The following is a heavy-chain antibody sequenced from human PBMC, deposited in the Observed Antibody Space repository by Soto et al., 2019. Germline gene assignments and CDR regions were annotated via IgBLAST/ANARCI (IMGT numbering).Heavy chain of an antibody. V-gene: IGHV4-61*01. J-gene: IGHJ4*02. CDR3: ARAVPGAVFDY. Sequence: QVQLQESGPGLVKPSETLSLTCTVSGGSVSSGSYYWSWIRQPPGKGLEWIGYIYYSEINYNPSLKSRVTISVDTSKNQFSLRLSSVTAADTAVYYCARAVPGAVFDYWGQGTLVRVSS. CDR2: IYYSEI. CDR1: GGSVSSGSYY. D-gene: IGHD6-19*01.